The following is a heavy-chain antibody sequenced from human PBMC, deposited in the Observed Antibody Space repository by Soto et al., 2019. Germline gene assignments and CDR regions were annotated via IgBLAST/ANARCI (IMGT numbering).Heavy chain of an antibody. V-gene: IGHV3-15*01. CDR3: TTRSSRMGYAFDI. D-gene: IGHD2-15*01. CDR2: IKSKTDGGTT. Sequence: GESLKISCAASGFTFSNAWMSWVRQAPGKGLEWVGRIKSKTDGGTTDYAAPVKGRFTISRDDSKNTLYLQMNSLKTEDTAVYYCTTRSSRMGYAFDIWGQGTMVTVSS. J-gene: IGHJ3*02. CDR1: GFTFSNAW.